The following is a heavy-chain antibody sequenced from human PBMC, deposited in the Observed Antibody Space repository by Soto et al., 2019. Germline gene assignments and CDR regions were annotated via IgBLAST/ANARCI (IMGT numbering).Heavy chain of an antibody. Sequence: ASVKVSCKASGYTFTGYYMHWVRQAPGQGLEWMGWINPNSGGTNYAQKFQGWVTMTRDTSISTAYMELSRLRSDDTAVYYCARAFSTAAGHLDYWGQGTLVTVSS. D-gene: IGHD6-13*01. CDR1: GYTFTGYY. V-gene: IGHV1-2*04. CDR3: ARAFSTAAGHLDY. CDR2: INPNSGGT. J-gene: IGHJ4*02.